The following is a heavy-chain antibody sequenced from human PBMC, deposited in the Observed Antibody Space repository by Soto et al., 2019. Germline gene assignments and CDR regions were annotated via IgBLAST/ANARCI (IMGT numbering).Heavy chain of an antibody. CDR1: GFTFSDYY. V-gene: IGHV3-11*01. Sequence: QVQLVESGGGLVKPGGSLRLSCAASGFTFSDYYMSWIRQAPGKGLEWVSYISSSGSTIYYADSVKGRFTISRDNAKNSLYLQMNSPRAEDTAVYYCARSAELWFGELLWGAFDIWGQGTMVTVSS. D-gene: IGHD3-10*01. CDR3: ARSAELWFGELLWGAFDI. CDR2: ISSSGSTI. J-gene: IGHJ3*02.